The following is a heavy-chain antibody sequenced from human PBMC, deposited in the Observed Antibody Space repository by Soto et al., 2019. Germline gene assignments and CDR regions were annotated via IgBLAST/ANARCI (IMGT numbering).Heavy chain of an antibody. CDR2: IYHSGST. CDR1: GGSISSGGYS. Sequence: QLQLQESGSGLVKPSQTLSLTCAVSGGSISSGGYSWSWIRQPPGKGLEWIGYIYHSGSTYYNPSLKSRVTISVAPSKNQFSLKLSSATAADTAVYYCAGGIAARPLGYWGQGTLVTVSS. V-gene: IGHV4-30-2*01. D-gene: IGHD6-6*01. CDR3: AGGIAARPLGY. J-gene: IGHJ4*02.